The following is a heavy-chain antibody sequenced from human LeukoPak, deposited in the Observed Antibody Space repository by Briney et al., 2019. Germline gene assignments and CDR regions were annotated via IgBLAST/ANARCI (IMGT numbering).Heavy chain of an antibody. CDR1: GFTLSSYW. V-gene: IGHV3-74*01. D-gene: IGHD3-3*01. CDR2: INNGGSTT. Sequence: GGSLRLSCTASGFTLSSYWMHWVRQAPGKGLVWVSRINNGGSTTSYADSVKGRFTISRDNAKNTLYLQMNSLRAEDTAVYYCAREGTGYDFWSGYSNDAFDIWGQGTMVTVSS. CDR3: AREGTGYDFWSGYSNDAFDI. J-gene: IGHJ3*02.